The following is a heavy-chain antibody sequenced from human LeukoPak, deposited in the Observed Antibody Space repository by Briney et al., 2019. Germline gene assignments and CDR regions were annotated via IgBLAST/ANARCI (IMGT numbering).Heavy chain of an antibody. J-gene: IGHJ4*02. Sequence: GGSLRLSCGASGFTFSSYWMHWGRQAPGKGLVWVSLINSDGSRISYADSVKGRFTISRDNAKNTLYLQMNSLRPEDTAVYYCVRGATAVTRHLDYWGQGTLVTASS. D-gene: IGHD4-23*01. CDR1: GFTFSSYW. CDR3: VRGATAVTRHLDY. V-gene: IGHV3-74*01. CDR2: INSDGSRI.